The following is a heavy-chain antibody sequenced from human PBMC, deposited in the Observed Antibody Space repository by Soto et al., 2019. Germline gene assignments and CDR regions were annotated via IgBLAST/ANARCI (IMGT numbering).Heavy chain of an antibody. Sequence: ASVKVSCKASGGTFSSYAISWVRQAPGQGLEKMGGIIPIFGTANYAQKLQGRVTITADESTSTAYMELSSLRSEDTAVYYCASRITIFGVVGEYYYYGMDVWGQGTTVTVSS. J-gene: IGHJ6*02. CDR3: ASRITIFGVVGEYYYYGMDV. D-gene: IGHD3-3*01. CDR1: GGTFSSYA. V-gene: IGHV1-69*13. CDR2: IIPIFGTA.